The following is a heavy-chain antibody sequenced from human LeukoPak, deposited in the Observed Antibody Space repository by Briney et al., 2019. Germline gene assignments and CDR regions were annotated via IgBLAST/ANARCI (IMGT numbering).Heavy chain of an antibody. CDR3: ARQRGWGNWAFDI. Sequence: SETLSLTCTVSGGSISSSDYYWGSIRQPPGKGLEWIATIYYSGKTYYNPSLKSRVTISVDTSNNQFSLRLRSVTAADTTVYYCARQRGWGNWAFDIWGQGTVVTVSS. CDR1: GGSISSSDYY. V-gene: IGHV4-39*01. CDR2: IYYSGKT. J-gene: IGHJ3*02. D-gene: IGHD3-10*01.